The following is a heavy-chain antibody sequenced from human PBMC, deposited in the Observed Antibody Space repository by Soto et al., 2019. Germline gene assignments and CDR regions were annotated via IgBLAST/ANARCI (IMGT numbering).Heavy chain of an antibody. Sequence: PGESLKISCKGSGYKFSTYWIDWVRQIPWKGLEWMGRYDPSDSYTNYSPSFQGHVTISADKSISTVYLQWSSLKASDTAMYYYARRIPYYSDSSGYYYDDFWGQGTPVTVSS. V-gene: IGHV5-10-1*01. CDR1: GYKFSTYW. D-gene: IGHD3-22*01. J-gene: IGHJ4*02. CDR2: YDPSDSYT. CDR3: ARRIPYYSDSSGYYYDDF.